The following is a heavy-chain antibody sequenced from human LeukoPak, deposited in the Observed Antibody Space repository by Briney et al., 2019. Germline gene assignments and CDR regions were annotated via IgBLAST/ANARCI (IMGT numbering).Heavy chain of an antibody. CDR2: IPGSGGAT. CDR3: ARVAGTIRIWPQPFGDGMDV. V-gene: IGHV3-23*01. Sequence: GGSLRLSCEASGFTFSSYAIRWVRQAPGTGLEWVSSIPGSGGATYYADSVRGRFTISRDNSKNTLYLQMNSLRAEDTALYYCARVAGTIRIWPQPFGDGMDVWGQGTTVTVSS. J-gene: IGHJ6*02. CDR1: GFTFSSYA. D-gene: IGHD3-16*01.